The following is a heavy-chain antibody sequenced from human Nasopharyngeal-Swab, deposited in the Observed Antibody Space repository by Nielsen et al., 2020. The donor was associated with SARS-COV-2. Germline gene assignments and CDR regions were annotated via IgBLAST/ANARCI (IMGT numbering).Heavy chain of an antibody. Sequence: GESLKISCAASRFTFSDYYMSWIRQAPGKGLEWVSYISSSGSAIYYADSVKGRFTISRDNAKNSLYLQMNSLRAEDTAVYYCAKDMGVAALDYWGQGTLVTVSS. V-gene: IGHV3-11*01. CDR2: ISSSGSAI. CDR1: RFTFSDYY. D-gene: IGHD6-6*01. J-gene: IGHJ4*02. CDR3: AKDMGVAALDY.